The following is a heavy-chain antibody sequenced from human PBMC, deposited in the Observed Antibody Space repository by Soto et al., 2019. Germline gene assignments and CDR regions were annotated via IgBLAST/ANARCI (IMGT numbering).Heavy chain of an antibody. CDR3: ARHSFSGYCSSTSCYASPYYFDY. CDR2: INAGNGNT. J-gene: IGHJ4*02. D-gene: IGHD2-2*01. Sequence: ASVKVSCKASGYTFTSYAVHWVRQAPGQRLEWMGWINAGNGNTKYSQKFQGRVTITRDTSASTAYMELSSLRSEDTAVYYCARHSFSGYCSSTSCYASPYYFDYWGQG. V-gene: IGHV1-3*01. CDR1: GYTFTSYA.